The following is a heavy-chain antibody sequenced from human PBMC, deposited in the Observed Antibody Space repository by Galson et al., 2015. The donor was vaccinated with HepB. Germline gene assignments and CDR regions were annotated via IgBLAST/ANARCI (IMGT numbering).Heavy chain of an antibody. CDR2: IWYDGSNK. Sequence: SLRLSCAASGFTFSSYGMHWVRQAPGKGLEWVAVIWYDGSNKYYADSVKGRFTISRDNSKNTLYLQMNSLRAEDTAVYYCARDSEGIAGKRGVDYWGQGTLVTVSS. V-gene: IGHV3-33*01. CDR1: GFTFSSYG. D-gene: IGHD6-13*01. J-gene: IGHJ4*02. CDR3: ARDSEGIAGKRGVDY.